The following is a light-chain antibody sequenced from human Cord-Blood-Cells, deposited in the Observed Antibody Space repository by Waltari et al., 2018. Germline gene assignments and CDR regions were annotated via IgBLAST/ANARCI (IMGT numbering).Light chain of an antibody. Sequence: QSALTQPASVSGSPGQSITISCTATSSHVGSNKLVSWYQQHPGKAPKLMIYEGSKRPSGVSNRFSGSKSGNTASLTISGLQAEDEADYYCCSYAGSSTYVVFGGGTKLTVL. CDR1: SSHVGSNKL. CDR3: CSYAGSSTYVV. J-gene: IGLJ2*01. CDR2: EGS. V-gene: IGLV2-23*01.